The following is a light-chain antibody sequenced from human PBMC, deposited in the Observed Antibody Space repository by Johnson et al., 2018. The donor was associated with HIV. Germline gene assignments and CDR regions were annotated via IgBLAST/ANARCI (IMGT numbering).Light chain of an antibody. CDR2: ENN. CDR1: SSNIGNIY. CDR3: GTWHTSLSAGGV. J-gene: IGLJ1*01. V-gene: IGLV1-51*02. Sequence: QSMLTQPPSVSAAPGQKVTISCSGSSSNIGNIYVSWYQQLPGTAPKLLIYENNKRPSGISDRFSGSKSGTSATLGITGLQTGDEADYYCGTWHTSLSAGGVFGTGTKVTVI.